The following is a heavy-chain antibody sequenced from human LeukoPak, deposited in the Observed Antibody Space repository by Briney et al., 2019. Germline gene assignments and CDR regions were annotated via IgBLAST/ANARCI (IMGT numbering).Heavy chain of an antibody. V-gene: IGHV3-30*02. J-gene: IGHJ4*02. D-gene: IGHD1-1*01. Sequence: GGSLRLSCAASGFTFISYCMSWVRQAPGKGLAWVAFIRSDGSTDYYADSVKGRFTISRDNPKDTLYLQMNSLRGEDTAVYYCAKDLIGTWAPDYWGQGTLVTVSS. CDR2: IRSDGSTD. CDR1: GFTFISYC. CDR3: AKDLIGTWAPDY.